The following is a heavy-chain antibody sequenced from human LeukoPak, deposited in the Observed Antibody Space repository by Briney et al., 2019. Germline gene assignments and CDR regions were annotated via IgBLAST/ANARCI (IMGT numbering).Heavy chain of an antibody. Sequence: GGSLRLSCAPSGFTFSDYYMSWIRQAPGKGLEWVSYISSSGDTMYYAASVKGRFTISRDNAKNSLYLQMNSLRAEDTAACYCARELNGAFDPWGQGTLVTVSS. J-gene: IGHJ5*02. CDR3: ARELNGAFDP. CDR1: GFTFSDYY. D-gene: IGHD1-1*01. V-gene: IGHV3-11*04. CDR2: ISSSGDTM.